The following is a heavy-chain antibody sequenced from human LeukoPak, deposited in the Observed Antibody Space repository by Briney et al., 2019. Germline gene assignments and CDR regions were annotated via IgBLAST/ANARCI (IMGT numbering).Heavy chain of an antibody. D-gene: IGHD3-9*01. Sequence: SETLSLTCTVSGASITNYYWSWIRQPAGKGLEWIGRIYSTGSTNYNPSLKSRVTISVDTSKNQFSLKLTSVTAADTAVYYCARGPYNFDGSGAFEIWGQGKMVTVSS. CDR1: GASITNYY. CDR2: IYSTGST. V-gene: IGHV4-4*07. J-gene: IGHJ3*02. CDR3: ARGPYNFDGSGAFEI.